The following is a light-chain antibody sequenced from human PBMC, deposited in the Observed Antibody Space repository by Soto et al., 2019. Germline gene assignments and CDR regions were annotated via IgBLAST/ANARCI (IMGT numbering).Light chain of an antibody. CDR1: QSFRGL. J-gene: IGKJ5*01. CDR2: DAY. CDR3: QQRSNWPPIT. Sequence: EVVLTHSPVTLSLSPGERATLSCMASQSFRGLLAWYQQKPGQAPRLLXYDAYNRATGIPARFSGGGSGTDFTLTIDNLEPEDFAIYYCQQRSNWPPITFGQGARLEIK. V-gene: IGKV3-11*01.